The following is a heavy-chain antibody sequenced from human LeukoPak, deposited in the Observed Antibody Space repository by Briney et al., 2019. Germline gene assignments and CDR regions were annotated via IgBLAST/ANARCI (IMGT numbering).Heavy chain of an antibody. CDR3: ARAHLIGGYYFDY. J-gene: IGHJ4*02. V-gene: IGHV3-21*01. CDR2: ISSSSSYI. Sequence: GGSLRLSCAASGFTFSSDSMNWVRQAPGKGLEWVSSISSSSSYIYYADSVKGRFTISRDNAKNSLYLQMNSLRAEDTAVYYCARAHLIGGYYFDYWGQGTLVTVSS. CDR1: GFTFSSDS. D-gene: IGHD3-16*01.